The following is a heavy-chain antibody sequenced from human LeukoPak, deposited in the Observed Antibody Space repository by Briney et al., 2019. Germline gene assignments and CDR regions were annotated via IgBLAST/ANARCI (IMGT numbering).Heavy chain of an antibody. CDR2: ISWDGGST. D-gene: IGHD6-19*01. J-gene: IGHJ4*02. CDR1: GFTFDDYA. Sequence: GGSLRLSCAASGFTFDDYAVHWVRQAPGKGLEWVSLISWDGGSTYYADSVKGRFTISRDNSKNSLYLQMNSLRAEDTALYYCAKGAVEQWLVLYFDYWGQGTLVTVSS. V-gene: IGHV3-43D*04. CDR3: AKGAVEQWLVLYFDY.